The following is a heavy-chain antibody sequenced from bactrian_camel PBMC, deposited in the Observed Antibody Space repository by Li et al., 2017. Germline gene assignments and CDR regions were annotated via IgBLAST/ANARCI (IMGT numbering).Heavy chain of an antibody. J-gene: IGHJ4*01. V-gene: IGHV3S54*01. CDR2: IFTDAGTT. CDR3: AAGSSRGVPFRERGYPY. D-gene: IGHD3*01. Sequence: HVQLVESGGGAVEAGGSLRLSCTISGSRTRWMGRFREAPGKQREGVAVIFTDAGTTYYGDSVKGRFTISQDPTKNAVYLQMDSLTPEDTAMYYCAAGSSRGVPFRERGYPYWGQGTQVTVS. CDR1: GSRTRW.